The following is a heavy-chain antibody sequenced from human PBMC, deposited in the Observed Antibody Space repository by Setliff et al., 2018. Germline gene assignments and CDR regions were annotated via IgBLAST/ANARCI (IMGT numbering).Heavy chain of an antibody. Sequence: PSETLSLTCTVYGGSFTNYYWGWIRQSPGKGLEWIGEINHSGSTNYNPSLTSRVTISVDTSKNHFSLRLSTVTAADTAVYYCASPRRDDLDSPFDAFDIWGQGTKVTVSS. CDR1: GGSFTNYY. D-gene: IGHD3-3*01. J-gene: IGHJ3*02. V-gene: IGHV4-34*01. CDR3: ASPRRDDLDSPFDAFDI. CDR2: INHSGST.